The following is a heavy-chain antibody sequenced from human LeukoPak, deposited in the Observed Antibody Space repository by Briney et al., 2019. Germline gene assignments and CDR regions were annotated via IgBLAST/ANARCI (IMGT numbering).Heavy chain of an antibody. CDR1: GSSFATYW. D-gene: IGHD3-16*01. CDR2: IYPGDSDT. Sequence: GESMKISCKGSGSSFATYWIGWLRQLPGKALEWMGIIYPGDSDTRYSPSFQGQVTISAVKSKSTAYLQWSSLKASDTAMYYCAGRGDGFDIWGQGTMVTVSS. CDR3: AGRGDGFDI. V-gene: IGHV5-51*01. J-gene: IGHJ3*02.